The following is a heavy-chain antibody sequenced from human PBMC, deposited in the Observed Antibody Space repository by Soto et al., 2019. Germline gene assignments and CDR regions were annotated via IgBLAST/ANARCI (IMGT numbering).Heavy chain of an antibody. Sequence: DVQLLEYGGGLVQPEGALRLSCAASGFTFSSYAMGWVRQGPGKGLEWAAVVSIGGSTHYADSVRGRFTISRDNSKNTLSLQMTSLTAEDTAVYFCAKRLGAGGHFAYWGQRALVTVSS. CDR3: AKRLGAGGHFAY. D-gene: IGHD1-26*01. V-gene: IGHV3-23*01. CDR2: VSIGGST. CDR1: GFTFSSYA. J-gene: IGHJ4*02.